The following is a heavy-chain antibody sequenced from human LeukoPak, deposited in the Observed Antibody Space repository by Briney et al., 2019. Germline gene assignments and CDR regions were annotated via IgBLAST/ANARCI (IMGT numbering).Heavy chain of an antibody. CDR1: GVSISSSGYY. CDR2: INHSGST. CDR3: ARHGFFYDILTGYSTYYYYYMDV. D-gene: IGHD3-9*01. Sequence: SETLSLTCTVSGVSISSSGYYWSWIRQPPGKGLEWIGEINHSGSTNYNPSLKSRVTISVDTSKNQFSLKLSSVTAADTAVYYCARHGFFYDILTGYSTYYYYYMDVWGKGTTVTISS. V-gene: IGHV4-39*01. J-gene: IGHJ6*03.